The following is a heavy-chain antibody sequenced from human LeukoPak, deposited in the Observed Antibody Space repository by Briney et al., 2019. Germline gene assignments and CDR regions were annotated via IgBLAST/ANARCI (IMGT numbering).Heavy chain of an antibody. D-gene: IGHD3-16*01. CDR2: IYSGGST. Sequence: GGSLRLSCAASGFTVSSNYMSWVRQAPGKGLEWVSVIYSGGSTYYADSVKGRFTISRDNSKNTLYLQMNSLRAEDTAVYYCARLYRWGSPSGYMDVWGKGTTVTISS. CDR1: GFTVSSNY. CDR3: ARLYRWGSPSGYMDV. V-gene: IGHV3-66*04. J-gene: IGHJ6*03.